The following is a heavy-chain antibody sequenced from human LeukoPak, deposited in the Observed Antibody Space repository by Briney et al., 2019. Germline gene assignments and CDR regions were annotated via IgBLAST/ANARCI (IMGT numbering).Heavy chain of an antibody. CDR2: IIPNSGGT. J-gene: IGHJ4*02. Sequence: GASVKVSCKASGYTFTGYYIHWVRQAPGQGLEWMGRIIPNSGGTNYAQKFQGRVTMTTDTSTSTAYMELRSLRSDDTAVYYCARDKFERIYCSSTSCYPFDYWGQGTLVTVSS. CDR1: GYTFTGYY. D-gene: IGHD2-2*01. V-gene: IGHV1-2*06. CDR3: ARDKFERIYCSSTSCYPFDY.